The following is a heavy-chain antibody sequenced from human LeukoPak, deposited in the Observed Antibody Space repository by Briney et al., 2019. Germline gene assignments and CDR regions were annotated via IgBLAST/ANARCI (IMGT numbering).Heavy chain of an antibody. Sequence: EASVKVSCKASGYTFTTYDINWVRQATGQGLEWMGWMNPNSGNTGYAQKFQGRVTMTRNTSISTAYTELSSLRSEDTAVYYCARTGDYAYYYYGMDVWGQGTTVTVSS. CDR2: MNPNSGNT. CDR3: ARTGDYAYYYYGMDV. CDR1: GYTFTTYD. D-gene: IGHD4-17*01. V-gene: IGHV1-8*01. J-gene: IGHJ6*02.